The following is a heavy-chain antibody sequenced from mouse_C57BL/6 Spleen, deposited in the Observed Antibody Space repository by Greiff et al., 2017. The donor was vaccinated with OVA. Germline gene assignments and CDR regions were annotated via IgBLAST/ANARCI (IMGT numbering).Heavy chain of an antibody. CDR1: GYTFTDYY. Sequence: QVHVKQSGAELVRPGASVKLSCKASGYTFTDYYINWVKQRPGQGLEWIARIYPGSGNTYYNEKFKGKATLTAEKSSSTAYMQLSSLTSEDSAVYFCARSNHYYGSSFAYWGQGTLVTVSA. CDR3: ARSNHYYGSSFAY. V-gene: IGHV1-76*01. D-gene: IGHD1-1*01. CDR2: IYPGSGNT. J-gene: IGHJ3*01.